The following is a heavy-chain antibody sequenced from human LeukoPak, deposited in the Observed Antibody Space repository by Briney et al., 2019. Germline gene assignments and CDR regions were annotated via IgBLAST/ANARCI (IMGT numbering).Heavy chain of an antibody. CDR2: IWYDGSNK. Sequence: PGGSLRLSCAASGFTFSSYGMHWVRQAPGKGLEWVAVIWYDGSNKYYADSVKGRFTISRDNSKNTLYLQMNSLRAEDTAVYYCARADYGYSHDAFDIWGLGTMFTVSS. D-gene: IGHD5-18*01. CDR1: GFTFSSYG. V-gene: IGHV3-33*01. J-gene: IGHJ3*02. CDR3: ARADYGYSHDAFDI.